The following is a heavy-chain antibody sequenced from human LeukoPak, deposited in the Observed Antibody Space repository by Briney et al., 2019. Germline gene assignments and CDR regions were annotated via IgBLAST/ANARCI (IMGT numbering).Heavy chain of an antibody. CDR3: ARVIGGALEY. J-gene: IGHJ4*02. CDR2: IYSGGST. D-gene: IGHD1-1*01. V-gene: IGHV3-66*01. CDR1: GFTVSSNY. Sequence: GGSLRLSCAASGFTVSSNYMGWVRQAPGKGLEWVSVIYSGGSTYYADSVKGRFTISRDSSKNTLYLQMNSLRAEDTAVYYCARVIGGALEYWGQGTLVTVSS.